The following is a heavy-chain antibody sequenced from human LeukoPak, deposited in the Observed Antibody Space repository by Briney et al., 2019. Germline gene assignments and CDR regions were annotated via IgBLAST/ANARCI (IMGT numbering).Heavy chain of an antibody. J-gene: IGHJ4*02. D-gene: IGHD2-2*01. Sequence: PSQTLSLTCTVSGGSISSGDYYWSWIRQPPGKGLEWIGYIYYSGSTYYNPSPKSRVTISVDTSKNQFSLKLSSVTAADTAVYYCARVSPAAAGFDYWGQGTLVTVSS. CDR3: ARVSPAAAGFDY. CDR2: IYYSGST. CDR1: GGSISSGDYY. V-gene: IGHV4-30-4*01.